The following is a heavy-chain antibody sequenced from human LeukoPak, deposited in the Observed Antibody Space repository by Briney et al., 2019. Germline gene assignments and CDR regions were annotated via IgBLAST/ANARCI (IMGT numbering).Heavy chain of an antibody. Sequence: ASVKVSCNASGYTFTTYGISWVRQAPGQGLEWMGWISAYNGNTNYAQKLQGRVTMTEDTSTDTAYMELSSLRSEDTAVYYCATDTALGHAFDIWGQGTLVTVSS. CDR3: ATDTALGHAFDI. V-gene: IGHV1-18*01. J-gene: IGHJ4*02. CDR1: GYTFTTYG. CDR2: ISAYNGNT. D-gene: IGHD3-16*01.